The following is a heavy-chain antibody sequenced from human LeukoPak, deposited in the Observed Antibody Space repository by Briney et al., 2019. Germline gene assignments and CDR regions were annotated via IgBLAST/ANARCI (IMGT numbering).Heavy chain of an antibody. D-gene: IGHD2-2*01. J-gene: IGHJ4*02. CDR3: AREGYCNRTSCSLSPFDY. V-gene: IGHV3-23*01. CDR2: ISAGADVI. CDR1: GFSFRDYP. Sequence: AGGSLRLSCEAAGFSFRDYPMGWVRRASGKRLEWVSGISAGADVIFYADPVKGRFTISRDNSKNTLYLQMNSLRAEDTAVYYCAREGYCNRTSCSLSPFDYWGQGTLVTVSS.